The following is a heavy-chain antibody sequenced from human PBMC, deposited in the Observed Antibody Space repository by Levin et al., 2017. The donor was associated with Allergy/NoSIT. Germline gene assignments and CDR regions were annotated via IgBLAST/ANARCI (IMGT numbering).Heavy chain of an antibody. CDR1: GDSVSSASYY. Sequence: SQTLSLTCTVSGDSVSSASYYWSWIRQPPGKGLEWIGYIYYSGSTNYNPSLKSRVTISVDTSKNQFSLKLSSVTAADTAVYYCARVLGVGAMGMYYYYYYGMDVWGQGTTVTVSS. D-gene: IGHD1-26*01. CDR3: ARVLGVGAMGMYYYYYYGMDV. J-gene: IGHJ6*02. CDR2: IYYSGST. V-gene: IGHV4-61*01.